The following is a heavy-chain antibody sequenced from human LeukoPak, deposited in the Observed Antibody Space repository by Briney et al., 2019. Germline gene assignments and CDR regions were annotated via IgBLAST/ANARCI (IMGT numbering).Heavy chain of an antibody. V-gene: IGHV3-7*01. J-gene: IGHJ4*02. D-gene: IGHD7-27*01. CDR1: GFTFSSYW. CDR2: IKQDGSEK. CDR3: ARDWGTGDHDY. Sequence: GGSLRLSCAASGFTFSSYWMSWVRQAPGKGLEWVANIKQDGSEKYYVDSVKGRFTISRDNAKNSLYLQMNSLRAEDTAVYYRARDWGTGDHDYWGQGTLVTVSS.